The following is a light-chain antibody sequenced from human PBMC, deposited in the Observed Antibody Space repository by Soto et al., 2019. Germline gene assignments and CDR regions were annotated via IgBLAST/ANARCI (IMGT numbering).Light chain of an antibody. Sequence: DIQMTQSPSSLSASVGDRVTITCRASQSISSYFNWYQQKPGKAPKLLIYAASSLQSGVPSRFSGSGSGTDFTLTISSLQPEDVATYYCQQSYSTLWWTFGQGTKLEIK. CDR1: QSISSY. CDR2: AAS. CDR3: QQSYSTLWWT. V-gene: IGKV1-39*01. J-gene: IGKJ2*02.